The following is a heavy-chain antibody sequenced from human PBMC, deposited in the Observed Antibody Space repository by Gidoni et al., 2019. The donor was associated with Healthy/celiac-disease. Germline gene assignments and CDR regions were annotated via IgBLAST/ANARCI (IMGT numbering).Heavy chain of an antibody. CDR1: GGSFSGYY. J-gene: IGHJ4*02. V-gene: IGHV4-34*01. CDR2: INHSGST. D-gene: IGHD2-8*02. Sequence: QVQLQQWGAGLLKPSATLSLTCAVYGGSFSGYYWSWIRQPPGKGLEWIGEINHSGSTNYNPSLKSRVTISVDTSKNQFSLKLSSVTAADTAVYYCARGWSTGVDYWGQGTLVTVSS. CDR3: ARGWSTGVDY.